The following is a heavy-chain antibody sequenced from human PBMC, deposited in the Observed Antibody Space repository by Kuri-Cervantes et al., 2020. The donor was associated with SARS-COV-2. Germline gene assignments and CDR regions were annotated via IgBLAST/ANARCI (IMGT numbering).Heavy chain of an antibody. CDR1: GYTFTSYG. J-gene: IGHJ4*02. D-gene: IGHD6-6*01. CDR2: ISAYNGNT. V-gene: IGHV1-18*01. Sequence: ASVKVSCKASGYTFTSYGISWVRQAPGQGLEWMGWISAYNGNTNYAQKFQGRVTMTRDTSISTAYMELSRLRSDDTAVYYCARGGIAARPSPFDYWGQGTLVTVSS. CDR3: ARGGIAARPSPFDY.